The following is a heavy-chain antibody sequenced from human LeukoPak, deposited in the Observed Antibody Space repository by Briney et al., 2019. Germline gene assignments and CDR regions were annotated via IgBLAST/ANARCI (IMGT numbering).Heavy chain of an antibody. CDR3: ARDRDDYSNYEWFDP. J-gene: IGHJ5*02. CDR1: GFTFSSYG. D-gene: IGHD4-11*01. V-gene: IGHV3-30*02. Sequence: GGSLRLSCAASGFTFSSYGMHWVRQAPGKGLEWVAFIRYDGSNKYYADSVKGRFTISRDNSKNTLYLQMNSLRAEDTAVYYCARDRDDYSNYEWFDPWGQGTLVTVSS. CDR2: IRYDGSNK.